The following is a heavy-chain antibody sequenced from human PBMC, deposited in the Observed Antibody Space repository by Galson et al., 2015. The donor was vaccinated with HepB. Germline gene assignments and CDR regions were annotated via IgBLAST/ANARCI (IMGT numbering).Heavy chain of an antibody. CDR3: AKEGGPLIAAAALATYYYYMDV. V-gene: IGHV3-30*18. J-gene: IGHJ6*03. Sequence: SLRLSCAASGFTFSSYGMHWVRQAPGKGLEWVAVISYDGSNKYYADSVKGRFTISRDNSKNTLYLQMNSLRAEDTAVYYCAKEGGPLIAAAALATYYYYMDVWGKGTTVTVSS. D-gene: IGHD6-13*01. CDR1: GFTFSSYG. CDR2: ISYDGSNK.